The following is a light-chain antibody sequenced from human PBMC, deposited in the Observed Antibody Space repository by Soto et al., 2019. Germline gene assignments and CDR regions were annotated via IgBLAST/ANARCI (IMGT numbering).Light chain of an antibody. V-gene: IGKV1-5*01. CDR2: DAS. CDR1: QHIRNY. J-gene: IGKJ1*01. Sequence: DIQMTQSPSSLSASLWCIVTITFQANQHIRNYLNWYQHKPGKAPKLLIYDASSLESGVPQRFSGSGSGTEFTLTISSLQTDDFSTYYCQQYHSYWTFGQGTKVDIK. CDR3: QQYHSYWT.